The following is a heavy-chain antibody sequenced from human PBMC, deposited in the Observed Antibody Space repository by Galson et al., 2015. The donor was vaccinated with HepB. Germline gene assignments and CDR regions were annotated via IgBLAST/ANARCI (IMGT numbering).Heavy chain of an antibody. Sequence: SLRLSCAASGFTFSSYWMSWVRQAPGKGLEWVANIKQDGSEKYYVDSVKGRFTISRDNAKNSLHLQMNSLRAEDTAVYYCARVPLREGDYSYYFDYWGQGTLVTVSS. CDR3: ARVPLREGDYSYYFDY. D-gene: IGHD2-15*01. J-gene: IGHJ4*02. V-gene: IGHV3-7*03. CDR2: IKQDGSEK. CDR1: GFTFSSYW.